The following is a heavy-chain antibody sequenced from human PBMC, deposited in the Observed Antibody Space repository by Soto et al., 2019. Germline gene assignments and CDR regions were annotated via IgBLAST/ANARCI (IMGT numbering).Heavy chain of an antibody. Sequence: SETLSLTCTGSGGSIRRYYWGWIRQPPGKGLEWSGYIYYSGSTNYNPSLKSRVTISVDTSKNQFSLKLSSVTAADTAVYYCARHRRGIFDSDYWGQGTLVTVSS. CDR2: IYYSGST. CDR1: GGSIRRYY. J-gene: IGHJ4*02. CDR3: ARHRRGIFDSDY. D-gene: IGHD2-15*01. V-gene: IGHV4-59*08.